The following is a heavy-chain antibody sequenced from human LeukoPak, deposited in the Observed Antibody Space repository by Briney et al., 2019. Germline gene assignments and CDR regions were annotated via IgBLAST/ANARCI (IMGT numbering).Heavy chain of an antibody. CDR2: INSDGSST. J-gene: IGHJ4*02. CDR3: ASTKFRDVYNFK. D-gene: IGHD3-3*01. Sequence: GGSLRLSCAASGFTLSSYWMHWVRQAPGKGLVWVSRINSDGSSTDYADSVKGRFTISRDNAKNTLYLQMDSLRAEDTAVYYCASTKFRDVYNFKWGQGTLVTVSS. V-gene: IGHV3-74*01. CDR1: GFTLSSYW.